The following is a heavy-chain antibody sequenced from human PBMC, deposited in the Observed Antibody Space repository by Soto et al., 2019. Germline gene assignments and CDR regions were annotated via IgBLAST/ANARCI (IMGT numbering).Heavy chain of an antibody. CDR3: ARDHHEQMSFDW. V-gene: IGHV3-11*01. J-gene: IGHJ4*02. Sequence: QVQLVESGGGLVKPGGSLRLSCVASGITFGDYFMTWVLQAPGKGLEWLSYISSSGGIKHYADSVKGRFTISRDNGKNSLYLQMNSLRVDDTAVYYCARDHHEQMSFDWWGQGTLVTVSS. CDR2: ISSSGGIK. CDR1: GITFGDYF.